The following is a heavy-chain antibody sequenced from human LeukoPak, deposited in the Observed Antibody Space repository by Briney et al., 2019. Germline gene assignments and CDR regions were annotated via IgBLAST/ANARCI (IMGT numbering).Heavy chain of an antibody. Sequence: GASVKVSCKASGYTFTSYDINWVRQATGQGLEWIGWMNPNSGNTGYAQKFQGRVTMTRNTSISTAYMELSSLRSEDTAVYYCAREYYYDSSGYYHWFDPWGHGTLVTVSS. CDR3: AREYYYDSSGYYHWFDP. J-gene: IGHJ5*02. V-gene: IGHV1-8*01. CDR2: MNPNSGNT. D-gene: IGHD3-22*01. CDR1: GYTFTSYD.